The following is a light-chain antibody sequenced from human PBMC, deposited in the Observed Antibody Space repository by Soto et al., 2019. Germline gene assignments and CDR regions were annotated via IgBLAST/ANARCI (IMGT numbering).Light chain of an antibody. CDR2: WAS. CDR3: QQYYSTSWT. V-gene: IGKV4-1*01. J-gene: IGKJ1*01. Sequence: DIVMTQSPDSLAVSLGERATINCKSSQSVLYSSNNKNYLSWYQQKPGQPPKLLIYWASTRESGVPDLFSGSGSGTDFTLTISSLQAEDVAVYYCQQYYSTSWTFGQGTKLEIK. CDR1: QSVLYSSNNKNY.